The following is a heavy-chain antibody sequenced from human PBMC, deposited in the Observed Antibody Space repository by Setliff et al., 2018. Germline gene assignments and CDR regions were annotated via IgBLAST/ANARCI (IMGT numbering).Heavy chain of an antibody. Sequence: ASVKVSCKASGYTFTSYGISWVRQAPGQGLEWMGWISAYNGNTNYAQKLQGRVTMTTDTSTSTAYMELRSLRSDDTAVYYCARGAVMITFGGVIVMLSAFDIWGQGTMVTVSS. V-gene: IGHV1-18*01. J-gene: IGHJ3*02. CDR3: ARGAVMITFGGVIVMLSAFDI. CDR1: GYTFTSYG. D-gene: IGHD3-16*02. CDR2: ISAYNGNT.